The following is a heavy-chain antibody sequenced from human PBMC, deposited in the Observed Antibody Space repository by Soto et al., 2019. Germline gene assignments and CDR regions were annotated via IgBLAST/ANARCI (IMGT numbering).Heavy chain of an antibody. Sequence: QVQLQESGPGLVKPSETLSLTCTVSGGSISSYYWSWIRQPPGKGLEWIGYIYYSGSANYNPSLKSRVTIAVDTSKNQFSLKLSSVTAAYTAVYYCARSYGGTLDYWGQGTLVTVSS. V-gene: IGHV4-59*08. CDR3: ARSYGGTLDY. CDR1: GGSISSYY. CDR2: IYYSGSA. D-gene: IGHD2-15*01. J-gene: IGHJ4*02.